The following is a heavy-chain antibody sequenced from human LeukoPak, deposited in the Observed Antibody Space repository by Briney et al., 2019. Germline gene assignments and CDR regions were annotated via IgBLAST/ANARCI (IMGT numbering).Heavy chain of an antibody. J-gene: IGHJ5*02. CDR2: ISAYNGNT. Sequence: ASVKVSCKASGYTFTSYGISWVRQATGQGLEWMGWISAYNGNTNYAQKLQGRVTMTTDTSTSTAYMELRSLRSDDTAVYYCARAYYDFWSGYYGGNWFDPWGQGTLVTVSS. D-gene: IGHD3-3*01. CDR3: ARAYYDFWSGYYGGNWFDP. V-gene: IGHV1-18*01. CDR1: GYTFTSYG.